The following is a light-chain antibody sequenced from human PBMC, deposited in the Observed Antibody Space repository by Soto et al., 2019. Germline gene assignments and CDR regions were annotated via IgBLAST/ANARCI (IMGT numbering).Light chain of an antibody. J-gene: IGKJ2*01. V-gene: IGKV3-15*01. CDR1: QSVNNN. CDR3: QQYNNLPPDT. CDR2: GAS. Sequence: EIILTQSPASLSVSPGERATLSCRASQSVNNNLAWYQQKPGQAPRLLIYGASTRATGIPGGFRGSGSGTEFTLTITSLQAEDVAFCFCQQYNNLPPDTFGQGTKLEIK.